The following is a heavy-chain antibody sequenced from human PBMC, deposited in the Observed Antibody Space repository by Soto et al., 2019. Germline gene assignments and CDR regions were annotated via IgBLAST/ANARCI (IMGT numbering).Heavy chain of an antibody. CDR3: ASHDPGARFDP. Sequence: QVQLVQSGAEVKKPGASVKGSCKAPRYIFTAYFMHWVRQAPGHGLEWMGWINPNNGATHYGLSFQGRVTMTRDTSISTAYMELSSLRSDDTAVYYCASHDPGARFDPWGQGTLVIVSS. D-gene: IGHD1-1*01. V-gene: IGHV1-2*02. CDR2: INPNNGAT. CDR1: RYIFTAYF. J-gene: IGHJ5*02.